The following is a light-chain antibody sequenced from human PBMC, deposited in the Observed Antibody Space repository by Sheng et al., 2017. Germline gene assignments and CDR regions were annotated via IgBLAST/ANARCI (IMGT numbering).Light chain of an antibody. CDR1: QNISSN. Sequence: EIVLTQSPATLSLSPGERATLSCRASQNISSNLAWYQQKPGQAPRLLIYGASTRATGIPARFSGSGSGTEFTLTISSQQSEDFAVYYCQQYSNWPRTFGQGTKLEI. CDR2: GAS. V-gene: IGKV3-15*01. CDR3: QQYSNWPRT. J-gene: IGKJ2*01.